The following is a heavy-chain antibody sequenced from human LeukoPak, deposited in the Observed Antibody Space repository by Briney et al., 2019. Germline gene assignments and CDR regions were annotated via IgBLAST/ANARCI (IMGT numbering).Heavy chain of an antibody. J-gene: IGHJ4*02. CDR1: GYTLTKLS. CDR3: ATDRDGSYQFDY. V-gene: IGHV1-24*01. Sequence: ASVKVSCKVSGYTLTKLSMHWVRQAPGKGLEWMGGFDPEDGETIYAQKFQGRVTVTEDTSTDTAYMELSSLRSEDTAVYYCATDRDGSYQFDYWGQGTLVTVSS. CDR2: FDPEDGET. D-gene: IGHD1-26*01.